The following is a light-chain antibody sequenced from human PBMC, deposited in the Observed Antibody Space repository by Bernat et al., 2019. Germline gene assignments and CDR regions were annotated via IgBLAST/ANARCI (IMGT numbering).Light chain of an antibody. J-gene: IGKJ4*01. CDR2: EVS. V-gene: IGKV2D-29*01. CDR3: MQSIQLPHT. CDR1: ESLLHSNGKTF. Sequence: DIVMTQTPLSLSVTPGQPASISCKSSESLLHSNGKTFLSWYLQKAGQPPQVLIYEVSNRFSGVPKRFSGSGAGTDFTLKISRVEAGDVGVYYCMQSIQLPHTFGGGTRLEIK.